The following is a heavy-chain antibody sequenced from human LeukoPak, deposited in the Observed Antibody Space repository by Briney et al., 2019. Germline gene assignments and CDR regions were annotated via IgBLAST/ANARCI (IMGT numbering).Heavy chain of an antibody. CDR1: GGSISSSNW. V-gene: IGHV4-4*02. CDR2: IYHSGST. Sequence: TSETLSLTCAVSGGSISSSNWWSWVRQPPGKGLEWIGEIYHSGSTNYNPSLKSRVTISVDKSKNQFSLKLSSVTAADTAVYYCASPRGGIYGFDYWGQGTLVTVSS. D-gene: IGHD6-13*01. J-gene: IGHJ4*02. CDR3: ASPRGGIYGFDY.